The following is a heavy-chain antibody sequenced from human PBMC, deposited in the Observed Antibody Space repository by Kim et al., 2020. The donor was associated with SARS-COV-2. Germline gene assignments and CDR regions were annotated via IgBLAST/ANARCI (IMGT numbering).Heavy chain of an antibody. Sequence: SRVTISVDTSKNQFSLKRSSVTAADTAVYYCARARYSSGFDWYYYYGMDVWGQGTTVTVSS. CDR3: ARARYSSGFDWYYYYGMDV. D-gene: IGHD3-22*01. J-gene: IGHJ6*02. V-gene: IGHV4-59*01.